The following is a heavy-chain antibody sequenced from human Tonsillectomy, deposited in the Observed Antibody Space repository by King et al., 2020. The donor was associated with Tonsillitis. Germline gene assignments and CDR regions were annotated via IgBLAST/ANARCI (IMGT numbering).Heavy chain of an antibody. CDR3: AREVAGFDYYYMDV. CDR2: IYYSGST. J-gene: IGHJ6*03. Sequence: QVQLQESGPGLVKPSETLSLTCTVSGGSISSYYWSWIRQPPGKGLEWIGYIYYSGSTNYNPSLKSRVTISLDTSKNQFSLKLSSVTAADTAVYYCAREVAGFDYYYMDVWGKGTTVTVSS. D-gene: IGHD5-12*01. V-gene: IGHV4-59*01. CDR1: GGSISSYY.